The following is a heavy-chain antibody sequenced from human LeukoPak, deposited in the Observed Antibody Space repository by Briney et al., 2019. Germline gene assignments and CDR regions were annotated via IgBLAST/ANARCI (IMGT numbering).Heavy chain of an antibody. V-gene: IGHV3-33*06. CDR1: GFTFSSYG. Sequence: GGSLRLSCAASGFTFSSYGMHWVRQAPGKGLEWVAVIWYDGSNKYYADSVKGRFTISRDNSKNTLYLQMNSLRAEDTAVYYCAKDLHYDSSTFDIWGQGIMVTVSS. J-gene: IGHJ3*02. D-gene: IGHD3-22*01. CDR2: IWYDGSNK. CDR3: AKDLHYDSSTFDI.